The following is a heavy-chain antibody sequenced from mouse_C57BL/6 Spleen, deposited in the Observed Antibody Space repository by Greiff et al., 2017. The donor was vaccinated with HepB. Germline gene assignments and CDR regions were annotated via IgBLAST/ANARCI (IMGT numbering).Heavy chain of an antibody. V-gene: IGHV7-3*01. Sequence: EVKLMESGGGLVQPGGSLSLSCAASGFTFPDYYMSWVRQPPGKALEWLGFIRNKANGYTTEYSASVKGRFTISRDNSQSILYLQMNALRAEDSATYYCARYPKDYAMDYWGQGTSVTVSS. J-gene: IGHJ4*01. CDR1: GFTFPDYY. CDR3: ARYPKDYAMDY. CDR2: IRNKANGYTT.